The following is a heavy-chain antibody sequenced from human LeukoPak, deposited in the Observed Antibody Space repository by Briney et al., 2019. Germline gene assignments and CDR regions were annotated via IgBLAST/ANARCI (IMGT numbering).Heavy chain of an antibody. V-gene: IGHV3-13*04. J-gene: IGHJ6*02. D-gene: IGHD2-2*01. CDR1: GFTFSSYD. CDR2: IGTAGDT. Sequence: PGGSLRLSCAASGFTFSSYDMHWVRQATGKGLEWVSAIGTAGDTYYPGSVKGRFTISRENAKNSLYLQMNSLRAGDTAVYYCAREGTCSSTSCHYGMDVRGQGTTVTVSS. CDR3: AREGTCSSTSCHYGMDV.